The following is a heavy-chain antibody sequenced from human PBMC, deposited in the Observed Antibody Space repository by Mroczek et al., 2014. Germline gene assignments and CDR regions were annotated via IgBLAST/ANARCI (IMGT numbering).Heavy chain of an antibody. CDR3: ARLVVPAAIVGVGWFDP. CDR1: GGSISSYY. CDR2: IYYSGST. D-gene: IGHD2-2*02. J-gene: IGHJ5*02. V-gene: IGHV4-59*01. Sequence: QVQLQQWGPGLVKPSETLSLTCTVSGGSISSYYWSWIRQPPGKGLEWIGYIYYSGSTNYNPSLKSRVTISVDTSKNQFSLKLSSVTAADTAVYYCARLVVPAAIVGVGWFDPWGQGTLVTVSS.